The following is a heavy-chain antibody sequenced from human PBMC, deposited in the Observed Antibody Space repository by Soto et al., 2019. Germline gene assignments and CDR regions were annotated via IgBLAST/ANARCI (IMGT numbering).Heavy chain of an antibody. CDR1: AFSLSTSGVG. Sequence: QITLKESGPTLVKPTQTLTLTCTFSAFSLSTSGVGVGWIRQPPGKALEWLTFIYWDDDKRYSPSLKSRLTIXTXTXXTQVVLTMTNMDPVDTATYYCARLVAAGITYYFDSWGQGTLVTVSS. CDR3: ARLVAAGITYYFDS. V-gene: IGHV2-5*02. J-gene: IGHJ4*02. CDR2: IYWDDDK. D-gene: IGHD2-21*01.